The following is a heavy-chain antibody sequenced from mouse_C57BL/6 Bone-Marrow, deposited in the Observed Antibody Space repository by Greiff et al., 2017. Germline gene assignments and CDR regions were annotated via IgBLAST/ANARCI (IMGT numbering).Heavy chain of an antibody. Sequence: VQLQQSGAELARPGASVKLSCKASGYTFTSYGISWVKQRTGQGLEWIGEIYPRSGNTYYNEKFKGKATLTADKSSSAAYMGLRMLTSEDSAVYFCAGGGSGSHFDYWGQGTTLTGSS. V-gene: IGHV1-81*01. CDR2: IYPRSGNT. J-gene: IGHJ2*01. CDR1: GYTFTSYG. D-gene: IGHD1-1*01. CDR3: AGGGSGSHFDY.